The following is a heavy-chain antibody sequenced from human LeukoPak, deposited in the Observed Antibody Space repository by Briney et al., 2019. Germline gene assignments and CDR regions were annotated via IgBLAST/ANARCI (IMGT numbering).Heavy chain of an antibody. Sequence: GGSLKISCKGSGYSFTSYWIGWVRQMPGKGLEWMGIIYPGDSDTRYSPSFQGQVTISADKSISTAYLQWSSLKASDTAMYYCARLAPDDILTGPIPSWGEYGMDVWGQGTTVTVSS. J-gene: IGHJ6*02. CDR2: IYPGDSDT. CDR1: GYSFTSYW. D-gene: IGHD3-9*01. V-gene: IGHV5-51*01. CDR3: ARLAPDDILTGPIPSWGEYGMDV.